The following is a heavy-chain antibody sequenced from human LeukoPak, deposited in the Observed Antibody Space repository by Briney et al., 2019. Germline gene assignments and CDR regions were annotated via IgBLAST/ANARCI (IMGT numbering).Heavy chain of an antibody. V-gene: IGHV4-4*02. D-gene: IGHD3-22*01. J-gene: IGHJ4*02. CDR1: GGSISSSYW. CDR3: ARGIPGYFNTSGYYYDY. Sequence: SGTLSLTCAVSGGSISSSYWWSWVRQPPGKGLEWIGEFFQSGSTNYNPSLKSRVTISVDKSRNQFSLRLSSVTAADTAVYYCARGIPGYFNTSGYYYDYWGQGTLVTVSS. CDR2: FFQSGST.